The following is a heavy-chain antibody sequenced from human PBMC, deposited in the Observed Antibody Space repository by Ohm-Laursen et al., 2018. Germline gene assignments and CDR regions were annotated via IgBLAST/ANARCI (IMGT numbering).Heavy chain of an antibody. J-gene: IGHJ6*02. V-gene: IGHV3-23*01. D-gene: IGHD3-22*01. CDR3: AKTSGSSGYDDYYYYGMDV. CDR2: IRGSGEST. CDR1: GFTFNNYA. Sequence: SLRLSCTAPGFTFNNYAMSWVRQAPGKGLECVSGIRGSGESTYYADSVRGRFIISRDNSKNTLYLQMNTLRAEDTAVYYCAKTSGSSGYDDYYYYGMDVWGQGTTVAVSS.